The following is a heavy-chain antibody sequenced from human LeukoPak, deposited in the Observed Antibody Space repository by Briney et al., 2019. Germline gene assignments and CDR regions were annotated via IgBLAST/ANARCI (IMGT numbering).Heavy chain of an antibody. D-gene: IGHD2-2*01. J-gene: IGHJ6*03. V-gene: IGHV4-61*01. CDR1: TYSISSAYY. Sequence: SETLSLTCSVSTYSISSAYYWGWIRQPPGKGLEWIGYIYYSGSTNYNPSLKSRVTISVDTSKTQSSLKLSSVTAADTAVYYCARPPQYQYYMDVWGKGTTVTVSS. CDR3: ARPPQYQYYMDV. CDR2: IYYSGST.